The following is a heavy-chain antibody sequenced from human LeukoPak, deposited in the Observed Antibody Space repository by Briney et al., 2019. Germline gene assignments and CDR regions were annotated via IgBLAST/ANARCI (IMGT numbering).Heavy chain of an antibody. CDR3: ARDNSYYYDSSGAHAFDI. J-gene: IGHJ3*02. V-gene: IGHV4-59*12. Sequence: SETLSLTCTVSGGSISSYYWSWIRQPPGKGLEWIGYIYYSGSTNYNPSLKSRVTISVDMSKNQFSLKLGSVTAADTAVYYCARDNSYYYDSSGAHAFDIWGQGTMVTVSS. CDR1: GGSISSYY. CDR2: IYYSGST. D-gene: IGHD3-22*01.